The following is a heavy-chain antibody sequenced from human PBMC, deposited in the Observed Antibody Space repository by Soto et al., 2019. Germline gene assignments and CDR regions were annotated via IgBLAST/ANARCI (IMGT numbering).Heavy chain of an antibody. CDR2: IYYSGST. D-gene: IGHD6-19*01. CDR1: GGSISSYY. Sequence: SETLSLTCTVSGGSISSYYWSWIRQPPGKGLEWIGYIYYSGSTNYNPSLQSRVTISVDTSKNQFSLKLSSGTAADTAVYYCARSRPPYSSGWYYFDYRGQGTLVTVS. CDR3: ARSRPPYSSGWYYFDY. J-gene: IGHJ4*02. V-gene: IGHV4-59*01.